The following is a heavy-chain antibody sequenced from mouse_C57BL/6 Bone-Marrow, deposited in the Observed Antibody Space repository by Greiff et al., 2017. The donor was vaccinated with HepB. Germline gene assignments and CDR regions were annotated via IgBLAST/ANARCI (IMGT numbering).Heavy chain of an antibody. Sequence: EVKVEESGGGLVKPGGSLKLSCAASGFTFSSYAMSWVRQTPEKRLEWVATISDGGSYTYYPDNVKGRFTISRDNAKNNLYLQMSHLKSEDTAMYYCARDSFYYGNYIYAMDYWGQGTSVTVSS. CDR3: ARDSFYYGNYIYAMDY. J-gene: IGHJ4*01. D-gene: IGHD2-1*01. CDR1: GFTFSSYA. CDR2: ISDGGSYT. V-gene: IGHV5-4*01.